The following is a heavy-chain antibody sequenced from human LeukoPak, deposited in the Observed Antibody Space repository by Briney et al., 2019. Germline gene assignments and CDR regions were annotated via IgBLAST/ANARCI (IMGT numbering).Heavy chain of an antibody. CDR2: LKQDGSEK. V-gene: IGHV3-7*01. Sequence: PGGSLRISCAASGFAFSNYWMGWVRQAPGKGLEYVANLKQDGSEKYYIDSLKGRFTISRDNAENSLYLEMNSLRVEDTAIYYCVRDDRTDSGIDYDDYWRKGTLVTVSS. CDR1: GFAFSNYW. J-gene: IGHJ4*02. D-gene: IGHD3-10*01. CDR3: VRDDRTDSGIDYDDY.